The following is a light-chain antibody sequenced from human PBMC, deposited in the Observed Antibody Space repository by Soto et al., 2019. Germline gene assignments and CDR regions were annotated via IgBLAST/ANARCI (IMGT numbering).Light chain of an antibody. CDR3: QQYGSSPTT. CDR2: GAS. CDR1: QSVTSSH. Sequence: EIVLTQSPGTLSLSPGERATLSCRASQSVTSSHLAWWQQKPGQAPRFVSYGASSRATGIPDRFRGSGSGTEFTLTISRLETEDFEVYFCQQYGSSPTTCGQGTKVDIK. J-gene: IGKJ1*01. V-gene: IGKV3-20*01.